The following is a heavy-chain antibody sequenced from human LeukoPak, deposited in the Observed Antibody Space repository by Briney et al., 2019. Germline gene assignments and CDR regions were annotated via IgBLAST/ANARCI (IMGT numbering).Heavy chain of an antibody. J-gene: IGHJ4*02. D-gene: IGHD2-21*02. Sequence: GGSLRLSCAASGFTFSTYDMNWVRQAPGKGLEWVASISSRSYIYYADEVKGRFTISRDNARNSLYLQMNSLRAEDTALYYCARGGGDIAIDYWGQGTLVGVSS. V-gene: IGHV3-21*01. CDR1: GFTFSTYD. CDR3: ARGGGDIAIDY. CDR2: ISSRSYI.